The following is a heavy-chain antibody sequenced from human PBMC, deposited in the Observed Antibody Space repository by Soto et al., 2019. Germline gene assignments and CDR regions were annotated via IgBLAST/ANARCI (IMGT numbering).Heavy chain of an antibody. CDR2: ISAYNGNT. V-gene: IGHV1-18*01. CDR1: GDTFNSYV. Sequence: ASVKVSCNESGDTFNSYVISWMLQAPGQGLEWMGWISAYNGNTNYAQKLQGRVTMTTDTSTSTAYMELRSLSSHDTAVYHPARDSGDYDNWFDPWRQGTLVTVSS. CDR3: ARDSGDYDNWFDP. J-gene: IGHJ5*02. D-gene: IGHD4-17*01.